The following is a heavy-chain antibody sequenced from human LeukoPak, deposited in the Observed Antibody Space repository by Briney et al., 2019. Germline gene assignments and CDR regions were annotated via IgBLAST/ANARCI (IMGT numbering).Heavy chain of an antibody. CDR1: GYSISSGYY. CDR2: IYTSGST. Sequence: SETLSLTCAVSGYSISSGYYWSWIRQPAGKGLEWIGRIYTSGSTNYNPSLKNRVTMSVDTSKNQFSLKLSSVTAADTAVYYCARGYSSSWSRDFDYWGQGTLVTVSS. D-gene: IGHD6-13*01. V-gene: IGHV4-4*07. J-gene: IGHJ4*02. CDR3: ARGYSSSWSRDFDY.